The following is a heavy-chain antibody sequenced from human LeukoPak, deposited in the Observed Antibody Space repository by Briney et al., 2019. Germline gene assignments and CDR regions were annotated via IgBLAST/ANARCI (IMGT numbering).Heavy chain of an antibody. V-gene: IGHV4-59*01. J-gene: IGHJ4*02. Sequence: SETLSLTCTVSGGSISSYYRSWIRQPPGKGLEWIGYIYYSGSTNYNPSLKSRVTISVDTSKNQFSLKLSSVTAADTAVYYCARVVPQYYYGSGSYPDYFDYWGQGTLVTVSS. CDR3: ARVVPQYYYGSGSYPDYFDY. CDR2: IYYSGST. D-gene: IGHD3-10*01. CDR1: GGSISSYY.